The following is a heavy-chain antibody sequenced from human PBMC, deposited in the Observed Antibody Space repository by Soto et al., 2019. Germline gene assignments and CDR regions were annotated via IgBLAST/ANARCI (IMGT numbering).Heavy chain of an antibody. V-gene: IGHV3-30*18. CDR2: ISYDGSNK. D-gene: IGHD1-26*01. Sequence: GGSLRLSCAASGFTFSSYGMHWVRQAPGKGLEWVSFISYDGSNKYYADSVKGRFTISRDNSKNTLYLQMNSLRAEDTAVYYCAKDAGATTYYGMDVWGQGTTVTVSS. J-gene: IGHJ6*02. CDR1: GFTFSSYG. CDR3: AKDAGATTYYGMDV.